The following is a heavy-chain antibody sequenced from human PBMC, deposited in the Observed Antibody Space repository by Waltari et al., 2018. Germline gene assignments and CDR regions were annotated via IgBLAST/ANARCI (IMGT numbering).Heavy chain of an antibody. CDR1: GGAISSYY. CDR2: IYYSGST. V-gene: IGHV4-59*01. J-gene: IGHJ6*03. Sequence: QVQLQESGPGLVKPSETLSLTCTGSGGAISSYYWSWIRQPPGKGLEWTGYIYYSGSTNYNPSLKSRVTISVDTSKNQFSLKLSSVTAADTAVYYCARSLPYYYYMDVWGKGTTVTVSS. CDR3: ARSLPYYYYMDV.